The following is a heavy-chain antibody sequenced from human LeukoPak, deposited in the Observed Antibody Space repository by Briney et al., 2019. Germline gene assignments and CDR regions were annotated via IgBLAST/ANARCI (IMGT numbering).Heavy chain of an antibody. CDR3: ARRWELAMYFDY. Sequence: SETLSLTCVVSGGSFSGYYWSWIRQPPGKGLEWIGYIYYSGSTNYNPSLKSRVTISVDTSKNQFSLKLSSVTAADTAVYYCARRWELAMYFDYWGQGTLVTVSS. CDR2: IYYSGST. J-gene: IGHJ4*02. D-gene: IGHD1-26*01. V-gene: IGHV4-59*01. CDR1: GGSFSGYY.